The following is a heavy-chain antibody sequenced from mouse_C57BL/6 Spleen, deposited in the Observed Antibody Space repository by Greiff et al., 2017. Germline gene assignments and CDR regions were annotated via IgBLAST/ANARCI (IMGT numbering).Heavy chain of an antibody. Sequence: QVQLKESGAELVKPGASVKISCKASGYAFSSYWMNLVKLRPGSGLELIGQVYPGDGDANYNGKFKGKATLTADKASSTAYMQLSSLTSEDSAVYFCARRYYGSSHWYFDVWGTGTTGTVSS. V-gene: IGHV1-80*01. J-gene: IGHJ1*03. D-gene: IGHD1-1*01. CDR3: ARRYYGSSHWYFDV. CDR1: GYAFSSYW. CDR2: VYPGDGDA.